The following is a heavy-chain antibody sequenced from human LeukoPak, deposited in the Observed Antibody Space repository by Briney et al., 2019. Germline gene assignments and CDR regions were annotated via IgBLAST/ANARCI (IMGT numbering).Heavy chain of an antibody. Sequence: ASVKVSCKASGYTFTSYYMHWVRQAPGQGLEWMGIINPSGGSTTYAQKFQGRVTMTRDTSTSTVYMELSSLRSEDTAVYYCARDCSGGSCYSPPLDYWGQGTLVTVSS. CDR1: GYTFTSYY. D-gene: IGHD2-15*01. V-gene: IGHV1-46*01. J-gene: IGHJ4*02. CDR3: ARDCSGGSCYSPPLDY. CDR2: INPSGGST.